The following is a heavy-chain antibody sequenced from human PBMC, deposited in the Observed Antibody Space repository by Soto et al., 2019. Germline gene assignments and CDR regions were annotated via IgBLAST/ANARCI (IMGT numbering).Heavy chain of an antibody. Sequence: NPSETLSLTCAVYGGSFSGYYWSWIRQPPGKGLEWIGEINHSGSTNYNPSLKSRVTISVDTSKNQFSLKLSSVTAADTAVYYCARGRVSPALWFGDHYYYYYGMDVWGQGTTVTVSS. D-gene: IGHD3-10*01. V-gene: IGHV4-34*01. CDR2: INHSGST. CDR3: ARGRVSPALWFGDHYYYYYGMDV. J-gene: IGHJ6*02. CDR1: GGSFSGYY.